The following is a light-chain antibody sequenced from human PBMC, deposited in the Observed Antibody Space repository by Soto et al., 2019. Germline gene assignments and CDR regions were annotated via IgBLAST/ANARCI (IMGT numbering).Light chain of an antibody. CDR3: SSYTTSSTLI. J-gene: IGLJ2*01. CDR1: SSDVGGYNY. CDR2: DVS. V-gene: IGLV2-14*01. Sequence: QSALTQHASVSGSPGQSITISCTGTSSDVGGYNYVSWYQQHPGKAPKLMIYDVSNRPSGVSNRFSGSKSGNTASLTISGLQAEDEADYYCSSYTTSSTLIFGGGTKVTVL.